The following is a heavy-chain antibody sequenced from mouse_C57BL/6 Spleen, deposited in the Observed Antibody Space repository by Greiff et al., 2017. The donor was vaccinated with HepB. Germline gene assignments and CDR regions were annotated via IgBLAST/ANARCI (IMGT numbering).Heavy chain of an antibody. CDR2: ISDGGSYT. J-gene: IGHJ4*01. Sequence: DVQLVESGGGLVKPGGSLKLSCAASGFTFSSYAMSWVRQTPEKRLEWVATISDGGSYTYYPDNVKGRFTISRDNAKNNLYLQMSHLKSEDTAMYYCARDQWLLDAMDYWGQGTSVTVSS. CDR3: ARDQWLLDAMDY. D-gene: IGHD2-3*01. V-gene: IGHV5-4*01. CDR1: GFTFSSYA.